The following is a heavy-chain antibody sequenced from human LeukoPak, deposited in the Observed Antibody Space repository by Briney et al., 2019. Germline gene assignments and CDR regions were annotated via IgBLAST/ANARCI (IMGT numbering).Heavy chain of an antibody. Sequence: ASVKVSCKTSGYIFAHNGISWVRQAPGQGPEWMGWISAYNGDTNYAQNFQGRVTMTRDTSTSTVYMELWSLRSDDTAVYYCTTGPNNIVVVTAMVDYWGQGTLVTVSS. CDR2: ISAYNGDT. J-gene: IGHJ4*02. D-gene: IGHD2-21*02. CDR1: GYIFAHNG. V-gene: IGHV1-18*01. CDR3: TTGPNNIVVVTAMVDY.